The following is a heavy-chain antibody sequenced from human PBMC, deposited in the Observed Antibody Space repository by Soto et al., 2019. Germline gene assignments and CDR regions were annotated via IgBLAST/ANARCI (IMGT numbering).Heavy chain of an antibody. CDR1: GYSFTNYY. J-gene: IGHJ4*02. CDR2: VHPDGGHT. CDR3: ARGDIDY. V-gene: IGHV1-46*01. Sequence: GASVKVSCKASGYSFTNYYVQWVRQAPGQGLEWMGVVHPDGGHTTYAQRFQDRVTMTRDTFTSTIYMELSSLRSEDTAVYYCARGDIDYWGQGTMVTVYS.